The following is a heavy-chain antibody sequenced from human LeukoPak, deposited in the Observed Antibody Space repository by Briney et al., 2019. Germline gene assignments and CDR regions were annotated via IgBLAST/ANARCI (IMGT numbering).Heavy chain of an antibody. J-gene: IGHJ4*02. D-gene: IGHD1-7*01. V-gene: IGHV1-3*03. CDR3: ARDRGAGWNYMACDY. Sequence: ASVKVSCKASGYTFTSYAIHWVRQAPGQRPEWMGWINAGNGNTKYSQEFQGRVTITRDTSATKVYMELSSLRSEDMAVYYCARDRGAGWNYMACDYWGQGTLVTVSS. CDR1: GYTFTSYA. CDR2: INAGNGNT.